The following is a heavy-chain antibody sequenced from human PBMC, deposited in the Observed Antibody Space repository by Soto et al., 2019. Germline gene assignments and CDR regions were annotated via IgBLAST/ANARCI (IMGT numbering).Heavy chain of an antibody. J-gene: IGHJ3*02. CDR3: ARVNWADIAAAGSSAFDI. CDR2: ISSSSSYI. D-gene: IGHD6-13*01. V-gene: IGHV3-21*01. CDR1: GFTFSSYS. Sequence: PGGSLRLSCAASGFTFSSYSMNWVRQAPGKGLEWVSSISSSSSYIYYADSVKGRFTISRDNAKNSLYLQMNSLRAEDTAVYYCARVNWADIAAAGSSAFDIWGQGTMVTVSS.